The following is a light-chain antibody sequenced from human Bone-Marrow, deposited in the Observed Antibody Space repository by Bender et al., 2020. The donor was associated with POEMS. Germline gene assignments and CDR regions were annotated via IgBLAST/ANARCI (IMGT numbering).Light chain of an antibody. V-gene: IGLV2-14*01. Sequence: QSALTQPASVSGSPGQSITISCTGTSSEIVANYVSWYQQYPGKAPKLLIYDVSNRPSGVSDRFSGSKSGNTASLTISGLQPEDEADYYCSSYTTITTHVFGTGTKVTVL. CDR2: DVS. CDR3: SSYTTITTHV. CDR1: SSEIVANY. J-gene: IGLJ1*01.